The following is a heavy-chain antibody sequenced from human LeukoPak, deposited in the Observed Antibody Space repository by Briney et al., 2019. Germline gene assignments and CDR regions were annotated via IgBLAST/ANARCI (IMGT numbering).Heavy chain of an antibody. CDR3: AGAINPYYFDY. Sequence: PSQTLSLTCTVSGASISSGSSYWSWIRQPAGKGLDWIGRIYTNGNTNYNPSLKSRVTMSVDTSKNQFSLKLSSVTAADTAVYYCAGAINPYYFDYWGQGTLVTVSS. V-gene: IGHV4-61*02. D-gene: IGHD2-21*01. J-gene: IGHJ4*02. CDR1: GASISSGSSY. CDR2: IYTNGNT.